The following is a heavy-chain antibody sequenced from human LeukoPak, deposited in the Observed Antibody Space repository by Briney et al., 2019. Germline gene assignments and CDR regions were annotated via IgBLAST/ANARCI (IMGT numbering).Heavy chain of an antibody. CDR1: GFTFSSYS. CDR3: ARGCDSSGYYCGYFDY. J-gene: IGHJ4*02. CDR2: ISSSSSYV. D-gene: IGHD3-22*01. V-gene: IGHV3-21*01. Sequence: PGGSLRLSCAASGFTFSSYSMNWVRQAPGKGLEWVSSISSSSSYVYYADSVKGRFTISRDNAKNSLYLQMNSLRAEDTAVYYCARGCDSSGYYCGYFDYWGQGTLVTVSS.